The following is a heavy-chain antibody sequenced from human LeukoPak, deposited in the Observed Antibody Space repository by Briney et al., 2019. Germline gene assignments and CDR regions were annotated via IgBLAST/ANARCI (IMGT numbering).Heavy chain of an antibody. CDR3: TTYLFVVDDAFDI. CDR2: IRSKANSYAT. V-gene: IGHV3-73*01. Sequence: GGSLRLSCAASGFTFSGSAMDWVRQASGKGLEWVGRIRSKANSYATAYAASVKGRFTISRDDSKNTAYLQMNSLKTEDTAVYYCTTYLFVVDDAFDIWGQGTMVTVSS. J-gene: IGHJ3*02. D-gene: IGHD2-15*01. CDR1: GFTFSGSA.